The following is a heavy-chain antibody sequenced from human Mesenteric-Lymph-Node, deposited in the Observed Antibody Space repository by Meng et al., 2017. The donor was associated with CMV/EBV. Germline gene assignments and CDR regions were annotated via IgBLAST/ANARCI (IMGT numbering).Heavy chain of an antibody. CDR3: AREHSGFDPRES. D-gene: IGHD5-12*01. CDR2: ISYDGGDQ. V-gene: IGHV3-30-3*01. Sequence: GGSLRLSCAASGLTFSSNTMHWVRQAPGKGLEWLAVISYDGGDQSYTDSVRGRFTVSRDNAKSSLSLQMNSLRAEDTAVYYCAREHSGFDPRESWGLGTLVTVSS. J-gene: IGHJ5*02. CDR1: GLTFSSNT.